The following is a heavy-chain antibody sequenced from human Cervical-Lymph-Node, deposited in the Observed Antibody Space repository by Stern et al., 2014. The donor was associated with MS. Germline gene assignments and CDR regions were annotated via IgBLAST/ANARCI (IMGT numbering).Heavy chain of an antibody. V-gene: IGHV3-30*04. CDR3: ARDTYDSSGYYADQ. Sequence: QVQLVQSGGGVVQPGRSLRLSCAASGFTLSRHGMHWVRQAPGKGLEWLTIISYDGSSKYYADSVKGRFTISRDNSKNTLYLQMNSLRAEDTAVYYCARDTYDSSGYYADQWGQGTLVTVSS. D-gene: IGHD3-22*01. J-gene: IGHJ4*02. CDR1: GFTLSRHG. CDR2: ISYDGSSK.